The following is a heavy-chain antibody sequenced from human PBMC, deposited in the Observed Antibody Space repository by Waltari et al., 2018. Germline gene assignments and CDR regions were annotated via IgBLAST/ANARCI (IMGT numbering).Heavy chain of an antibody. J-gene: IGHJ4*02. Sequence: EVRLEESGGGLVQPGGSLRLSCAASGFAFSSYWMHWVRQAPGKGLVWGSRIDDDGSGTTYADSVMGRFTISRDNAKNTVYLEMNSLRAEDTAVYYCSRSPAGYSRSDYWGQVTLVTVSS. D-gene: IGHD5-18*01. CDR3: SRSPAGYSRSDY. CDR2: IDDDGSGT. CDR1: GFAFSSYW. V-gene: IGHV3-74*01.